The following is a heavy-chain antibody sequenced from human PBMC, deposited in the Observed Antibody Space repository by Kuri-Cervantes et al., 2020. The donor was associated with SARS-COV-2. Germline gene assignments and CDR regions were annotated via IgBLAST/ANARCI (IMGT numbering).Heavy chain of an antibody. CDR3: ARDLYDSSGYYSPHVFDY. Sequence: GGSLRLSCAASGFSFSGYWMSWVRQAPGKGLEWVANIKGDGSQKYYVDSVKGRFTISGDNAKNPLYLQMNSLRAEDTAVYYCARDLYDSSGYYSPHVFDYWGQGTLVTVSS. D-gene: IGHD3-22*01. CDR2: IKGDGSQK. CDR1: GFSFSGYW. J-gene: IGHJ4*02. V-gene: IGHV3-7*01.